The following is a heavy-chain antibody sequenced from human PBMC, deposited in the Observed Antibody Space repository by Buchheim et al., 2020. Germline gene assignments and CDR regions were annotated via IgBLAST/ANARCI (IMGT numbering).Heavy chain of an antibody. CDR3: AKDSDIVVVVAAFYYFDS. CDR2: ISGSGGST. J-gene: IGHJ4*02. D-gene: IGHD2-15*01. Sequence: EVQLLESGGSLVQPGGSLRLSCAASGFTFSSYAMSWVRQAPGKGLEWVSGISGSGGSTYYADSVKGRFTISRDTSKNKLFLQMNSLRAEDTAVYYCAKDSDIVVVVAAFYYFDSWGQGTL. V-gene: IGHV3-23*01. CDR1: GFTFSSYA.